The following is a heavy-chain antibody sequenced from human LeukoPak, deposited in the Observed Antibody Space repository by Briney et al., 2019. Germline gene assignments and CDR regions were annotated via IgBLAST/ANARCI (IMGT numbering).Heavy chain of an antibody. D-gene: IGHD6-19*01. J-gene: IGHJ4*02. Sequence: SQTLSLTCAISGDSVSSNSAAWNWIRQSPSRGLEWLGRTYYRSKWYNDYAVSVKSRITINPDTSKNQFSLQLNSVTPEDTAVYYCAKDFNPGIAVAGTVDYWGQGTLVTVSS. CDR1: GDSVSSNSAA. CDR2: TYYRSKWYN. V-gene: IGHV6-1*01. CDR3: AKDFNPGIAVAGTVDY.